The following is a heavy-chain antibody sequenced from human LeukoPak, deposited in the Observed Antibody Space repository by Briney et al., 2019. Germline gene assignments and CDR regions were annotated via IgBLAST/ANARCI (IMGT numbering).Heavy chain of an antibody. J-gene: IGHJ6*03. CDR3: AKDPYASAYYYYHYYMDV. CDR2: IRDEGNGK. CDR1: GFTFSSYG. V-gene: IGHV3-30*02. Sequence: GGSLRLSCAASGFTFSSYGFHWVRQAPGKGLEWVAFIRDEGNGKYYADSVKGRFTISRDNSKNTLYLEMNSLRVEDTSMSYCAKDPYASAYYYYHYYMDVWGKGTTVTVSS.